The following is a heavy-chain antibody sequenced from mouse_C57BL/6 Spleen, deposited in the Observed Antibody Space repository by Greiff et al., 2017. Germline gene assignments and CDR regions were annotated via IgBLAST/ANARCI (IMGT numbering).Heavy chain of an antibody. CDR2: INPNSGGT. CDR1: GYTFTDYY. V-gene: IGHV1-26*01. CDR3: ARGGATVVATRFAY. D-gene: IGHD1-1*01. J-gene: IGHJ3*01. Sequence: EVQLQQSGPELVKPGASVKISCKASGYTFTDYYMNWVKQSHGKSLEWIGDINPNSGGTSYNQKFKGKATLTVDKSSSTAYMELRSLTSEDSAVYYCARGGATVVATRFAYWGQGTLVTVSA.